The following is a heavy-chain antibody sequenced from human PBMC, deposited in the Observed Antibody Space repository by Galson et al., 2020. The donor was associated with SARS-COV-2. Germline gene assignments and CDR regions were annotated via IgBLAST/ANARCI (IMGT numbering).Heavy chain of an antibody. D-gene: IGHD2-2*01. CDR3: ARGRIGVVPAPILGLGPYYEYYAMDV. Sequence: SETLSLTCAVYVGSFSGFSWSWARQSTGKGLEWIGEINHSGSANYNPFLKSRVTISVDTSKNQFSLKLTSVTAAETGVYFCARGRIGVVPAPILGLGPYYEYYAMDVWGQGTTITVSS. CDR1: VGSFSGFS. V-gene: IGHV4-34*01. CDR2: INHSGSA. J-gene: IGHJ6*02.